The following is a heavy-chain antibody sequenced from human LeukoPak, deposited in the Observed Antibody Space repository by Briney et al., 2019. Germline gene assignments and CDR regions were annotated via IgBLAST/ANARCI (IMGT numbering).Heavy chain of an antibody. CDR3: ARHSSVAIVVVPAVTR. CDR1: GGSISSSSYC. V-gene: IGHV4-39*01. J-gene: IGHJ4*02. Sequence: SETLSLTCTVSGGSISSSSYCWGWIRQPPGRGLVWIGSIYYSGSTYYNPSLKSRVTISVDTSKNQFSLKLSSVTAADTAVYYCARHSSVAIVVVPAVTRWGQGTLVTVSS. D-gene: IGHD2-2*01. CDR2: IYYSGST.